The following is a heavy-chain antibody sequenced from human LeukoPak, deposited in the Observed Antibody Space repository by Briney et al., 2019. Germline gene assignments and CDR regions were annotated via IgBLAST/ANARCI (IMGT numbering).Heavy chain of an antibody. CDR3: ARDQGYFDWSTNY. CDR2: ISSSSYI. Sequence: GGSLRLSCAASGFTFSSYSMNWVRQAPGKGLEWVSSISSSSYIYYADSVKGRFTISRDNAKNSLYLQMNSLRAEDTAVYYCARDQGYFDWSTNYWGQGTLVTVSS. J-gene: IGHJ4*02. V-gene: IGHV3-21*01. D-gene: IGHD3-9*01. CDR1: GFTFSSYS.